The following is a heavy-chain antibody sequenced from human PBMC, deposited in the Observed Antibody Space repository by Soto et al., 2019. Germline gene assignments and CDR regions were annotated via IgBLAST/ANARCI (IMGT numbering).Heavy chain of an antibody. CDR1: GFTFSNYA. Sequence: GGSLRLSCAASGFTFSNYALSWVRQAPGRGLEWVSAISGNHGATWYADSVKGRFTISRDNSKNTLYLQMSSLKTEDTAVYYCTTDGSSDFWGQGTLVTVSS. CDR2: ISGNHGAT. D-gene: IGHD1-26*01. CDR3: TTDGSSDF. J-gene: IGHJ4*02. V-gene: IGHV3-23*01.